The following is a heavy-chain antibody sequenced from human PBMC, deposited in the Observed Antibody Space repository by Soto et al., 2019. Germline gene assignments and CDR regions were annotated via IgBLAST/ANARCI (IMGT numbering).Heavy chain of an antibody. D-gene: IGHD3-22*01. CDR1: VYRSTSYW. V-gene: IGHV5-51*01. Sequence: PGDSLNISCKGCVYRSTSYWIGWERQMPGKGLEWMGIIYPGDSDTRYSPSFQGQVTISADKSISTAYLQWSSLKASDTAMYYCARHVDYYDSSGYYKRDALDIWGQGTMVTVSS. J-gene: IGHJ3*02. CDR2: IYPGDSDT. CDR3: ARHVDYYDSSGYYKRDALDI.